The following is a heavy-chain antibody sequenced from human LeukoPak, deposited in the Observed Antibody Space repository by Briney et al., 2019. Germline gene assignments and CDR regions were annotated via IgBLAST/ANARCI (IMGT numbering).Heavy chain of an antibody. CDR1: GFTFSSYD. CDR3: ARVRYGGNSLDY. D-gene: IGHD4-23*01. J-gene: IGHJ4*02. Sequence: GGSLRLSCAASGFTFSSYDMHWVRQAPGKGLEWVSAIGTAGDTYYPGSVKGRFTISRENAKNSLYLQMHSLRAGDTAVYYCARVRYGGNSLDYWGQGTLVTVSS. V-gene: IGHV3-13*01. CDR2: IGTAGDT.